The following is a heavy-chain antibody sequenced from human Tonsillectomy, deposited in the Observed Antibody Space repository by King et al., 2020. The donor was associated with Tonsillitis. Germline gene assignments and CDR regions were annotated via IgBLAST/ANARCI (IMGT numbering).Heavy chain of an antibody. CDR1: GGSISSSDYY. CDR2: IYYSGNT. V-gene: IGHV4-30-4*01. D-gene: IGHD5-12*01. J-gene: IGHJ4*02. CDR3: ASVPGATATTSFAFDY. Sequence: QLQESGPGLVKPSQTLSLTCTVSGGSISSSDYYWSWIRQPPGKGLEWIGYIYYSGNTYCNPSLKSRVDISLDTSKNQFSLKLSSVTAADTAVYYCASVPGATATTSFAFDYWGQGTLVTVSS.